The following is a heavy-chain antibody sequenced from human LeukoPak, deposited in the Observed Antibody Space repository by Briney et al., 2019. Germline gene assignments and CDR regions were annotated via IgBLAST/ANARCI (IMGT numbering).Heavy chain of an antibody. V-gene: IGHV3-7*01. D-gene: IGHD2-2*01. CDR1: GFTFNGYW. Sequence: GGSLRLSCAASGFTFNGYWMSWVRQAPGKGLEWVANIKEDGSAQYYVGSVKGRFTISRDNAKNSLSLQMNSLRAEDTVVYYCATSSNEPGNHWGQGTLVTVSS. CDR2: IKEDGSAQ. CDR3: ATSSNEPGNH. J-gene: IGHJ5*02.